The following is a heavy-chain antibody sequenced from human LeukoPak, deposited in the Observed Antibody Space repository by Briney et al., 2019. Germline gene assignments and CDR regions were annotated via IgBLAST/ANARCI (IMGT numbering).Heavy chain of an antibody. V-gene: IGHV4-61*02. CDR3: ARDYYDRSGYSKTDAFDI. CDR1: GGSISSGSYY. J-gene: IGHJ3*02. D-gene: IGHD3-22*01. CDR2: IYTSGST. Sequence: SETLSLTCTVSGGSISSGSYYWSWIRQPAGKGLEWIGRIYTSGSTNYNPSLKSRVTISVDTSKDQFSLKLSSVTAADTAVYYCARDYYDRSGYSKTDAFDIWGQGTMVTVSS.